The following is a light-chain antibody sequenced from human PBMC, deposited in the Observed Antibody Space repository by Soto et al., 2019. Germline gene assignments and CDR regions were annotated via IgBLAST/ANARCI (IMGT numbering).Light chain of an antibody. J-gene: IGKJ5*01. CDR2: DAS. Sequence: ETVLTQSPATLSVSPGERATLSCRASESVSRNLAWYQQKPGQGPRLLIYDASTRATGIPDRFSGGGSGTEFTLTISSLQSEDFVVYYCQQYNSWPPITFGQGTRLEIK. CDR3: QQYNSWPPIT. CDR1: ESVSRN. V-gene: IGKV3-15*01.